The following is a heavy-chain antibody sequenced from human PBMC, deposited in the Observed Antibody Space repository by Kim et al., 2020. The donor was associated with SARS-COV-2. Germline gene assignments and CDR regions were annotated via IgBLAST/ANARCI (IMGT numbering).Heavy chain of an antibody. CDR3: ARAKGYGSGSYYY. Sequence: SETLSLTCAVYGGSFSGYYWSWIRQPPGKGLEWIGEINHSGSTNYNPSLKSRVTISVDTSKNQFSLKLSSVTAADTAVYYCARAKGYGSGSYYYWGQGTLVTVSS. CDR2: INHSGST. D-gene: IGHD3-10*01. J-gene: IGHJ4*02. V-gene: IGHV4-34*01. CDR1: GGSFSGYY.